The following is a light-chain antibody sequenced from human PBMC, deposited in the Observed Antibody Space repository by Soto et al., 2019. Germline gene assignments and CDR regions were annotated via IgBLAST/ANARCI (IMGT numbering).Light chain of an antibody. CDR1: QDIRGW. V-gene: IGKV1D-12*01. CDR3: QQANSFTWT. CDR2: GAF. Sequence: DIQRTQSPSSVSASVGDRVTITCRASQDIRGWLAWFQQKPGEAPKLXIYGAFRLQSGVPSLFSGSGSGTDFTLTISSLQPEDSATSYCQQANSFTWTFGQGTKVDIK. J-gene: IGKJ1*01.